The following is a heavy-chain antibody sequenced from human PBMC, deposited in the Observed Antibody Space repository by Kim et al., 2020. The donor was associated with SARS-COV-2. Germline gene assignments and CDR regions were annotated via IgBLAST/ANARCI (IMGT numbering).Heavy chain of an antibody. Sequence: SETLSLTCTVSGGSISSYYWSWIRQPPGKGLEWIGYIYYSGSTNYNPSLKSRVTISVDTSKNQFSLKLSSVTAADTAVYYCARRWGIKYYYDSGDAFDIWGQGTMVTVSS. V-gene: IGHV4-59*08. CDR1: GGSISSYY. CDR3: ARRWGIKYYYDSGDAFDI. CDR2: IYYSGST. D-gene: IGHD3-22*01. J-gene: IGHJ3*02.